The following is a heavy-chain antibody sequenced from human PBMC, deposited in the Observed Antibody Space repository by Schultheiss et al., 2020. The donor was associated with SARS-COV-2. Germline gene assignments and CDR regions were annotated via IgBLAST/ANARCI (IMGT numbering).Heavy chain of an antibody. CDR2: INPKTGDT. CDR3: ARDPFERRPSLDD. V-gene: IGHV1-2*06. CDR1: GDTISSYA. Sequence: ASVKVSCKASGDTISSYAISWVRQAPGQGLEWMGRINPKTGDTHYAQKFQGGVTMTWDTSISTAYVDLSSLTSDDTAVYYCARDPFERRPSLDDWGQGTLVTVSS. D-gene: IGHD3-16*01. J-gene: IGHJ4*02.